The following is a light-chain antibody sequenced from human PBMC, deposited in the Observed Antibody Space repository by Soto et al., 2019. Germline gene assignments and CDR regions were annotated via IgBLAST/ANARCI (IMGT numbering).Light chain of an antibody. CDR1: ESVSTN. Sequence: EIEMTQSPATLSLAPGERVTLSCRASESVSTNLAWYQQKAGQAPRLLIYGASTRATGIPARFSGSGSGTEFTLTISGLQSEDFAVYYCLQHHAWPWTFGQGTKVEIK. V-gene: IGKV3-15*01. J-gene: IGKJ1*01. CDR3: LQHHAWPWT. CDR2: GAS.